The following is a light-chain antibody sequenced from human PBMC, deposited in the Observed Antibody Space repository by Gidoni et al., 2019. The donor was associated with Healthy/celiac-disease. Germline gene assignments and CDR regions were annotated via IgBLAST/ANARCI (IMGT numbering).Light chain of an antibody. CDR2: GAS. V-gene: IGKV3-15*01. J-gene: IGKJ2*01. Sequence: EIVMTQSPATLSVSPGERATLSCRASQRVSSYLAWYQQKPDQAPRLLIYGASTRATGIPARFSGSGSGTEFTLTISSLQSEDFAVYYCQQYNNWPPKYTFXQXTKLEIK. CDR1: QRVSSY. CDR3: QQYNNWPPKYT.